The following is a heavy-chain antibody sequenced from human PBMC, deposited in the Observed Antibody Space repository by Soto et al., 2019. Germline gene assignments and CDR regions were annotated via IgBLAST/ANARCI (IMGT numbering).Heavy chain of an antibody. Sequence: EVQLVESGGGLVQPGGSLRLSCAASGFTFGNYWMSWVRQAPGTGLEWVANIKQEGSEKYYVDSVKGRFTISRDNAKNSLYLQMNSLGAEDTAVYFCASCLWHFQHWGQGTLVTVSS. CDR2: IKQEGSEK. V-gene: IGHV3-7*01. D-gene: IGHD3-10*01. J-gene: IGHJ1*01. CDR1: GFTFGNYW. CDR3: ASCLWHFQH.